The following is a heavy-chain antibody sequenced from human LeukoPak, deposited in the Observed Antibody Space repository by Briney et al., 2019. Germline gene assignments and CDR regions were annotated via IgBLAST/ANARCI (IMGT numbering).Heavy chain of an antibody. D-gene: IGHD5-24*01. Sequence: ASVKVSCKASGYTFTSYDINWVRQATGQGLEWMGWMNPNSGNTGYAQKFQGRVTITRNTSISTAYMELSSLRSEDTAVYYCARTPRRRATRGEYWFDPWGQGTLVTVSS. CDR3: ARTPRRRATRGEYWFDP. CDR2: MNPNSGNT. CDR1: GYTFTSYD. V-gene: IGHV1-8*03. J-gene: IGHJ5*02.